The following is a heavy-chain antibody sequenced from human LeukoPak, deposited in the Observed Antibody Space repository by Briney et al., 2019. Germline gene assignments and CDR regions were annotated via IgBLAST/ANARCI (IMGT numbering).Heavy chain of an antibody. D-gene: IGHD6-19*01. CDR2: INPKSGDT. CDR3: ARIWLVRGYTYFDQ. V-gene: IGHV1-2*06. J-gene: IGHJ4*02. CDR1: GYTFTGYY. Sequence: GASVKVSCKASGYTFTGYYIHWVRQAPGQGLEWVGRINPKSGDTNYAQKFQGRVTMTRDTSISTAYMELSSLRSDDTAVYYCARIWLVRGYTYFDQWGQGTLVTVSS.